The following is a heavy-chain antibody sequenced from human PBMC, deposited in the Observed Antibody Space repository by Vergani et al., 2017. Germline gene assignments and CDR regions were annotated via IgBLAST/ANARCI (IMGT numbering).Heavy chain of an antibody. D-gene: IGHD4-11*01. CDR1: GYTFTGYY. Sequence: QVQLVQSGAEVKKPGASVKVSCKASGYTFTGYYMHWVRQAPGQGLEWMGWINPNSGGTNYAQKFQGRVTMTRDTSISTAYMELSRLRSEDTAVYYCAREGPARKTVTSLYYYMDVWGKGTTVTVSS. CDR2: INPNSGGT. J-gene: IGHJ6*03. CDR3: AREGPARKTVTSLYYYMDV. V-gene: IGHV1-2*02.